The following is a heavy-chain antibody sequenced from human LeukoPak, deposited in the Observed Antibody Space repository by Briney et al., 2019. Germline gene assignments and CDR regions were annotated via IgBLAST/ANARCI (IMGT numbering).Heavy chain of an antibody. CDR1: GYTFTGYY. D-gene: IGHD3-10*01. CDR3: ARQGVGDYYGSGEYVTWGYYFDY. CDR2: INPNSGGT. J-gene: IGHJ4*02. Sequence: ASVKVSCKASGYTFTGYYMHWVRQAPGQGLEWMGWINPNSGGTNYAQKFQGRVTMTRDTSISTAYMELSRLRSDDTAVYYCARQGVGDYYGSGEYVTWGYYFDYWGQGTLVTVSS. V-gene: IGHV1-2*02.